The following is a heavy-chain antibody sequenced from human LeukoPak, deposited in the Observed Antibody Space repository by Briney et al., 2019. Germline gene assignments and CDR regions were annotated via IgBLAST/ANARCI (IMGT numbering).Heavy chain of an antibody. J-gene: IGHJ1*01. V-gene: IGHV3-30*03. CDR1: GFTFSSYG. CDR2: ISFDGSNK. CDR3: ARDGMVRGVTPYLQH. D-gene: IGHD3-10*01. Sequence: PGGSLRLSCAASGFTFSSYGINWVRQAPGKGLEWVAVISFDGSNKYYADSVKGRFTISRDNSKNTLYLQMNSLRAEDTALYYCARDGMVRGVTPYLQHWGQGTLVTVSS.